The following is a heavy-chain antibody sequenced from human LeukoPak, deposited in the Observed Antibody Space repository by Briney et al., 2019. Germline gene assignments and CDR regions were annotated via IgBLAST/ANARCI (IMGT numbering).Heavy chain of an antibody. CDR2: INPNSGGT. J-gene: IGHJ4*02. CDR3: ARVKNYYDSSGYLYYFDY. Sequence: ASVKVSCKASGYTFSGLYIHWVRQAPGQGLEWMGWINPNSGGTNYAQKFQGRVTMTRDTSISTAYMELSRLRSDDTAVYYCARVKNYYDSSGYLYYFDYWGQGTLVNVSS. V-gene: IGHV1-2*02. D-gene: IGHD3-22*01. CDR1: GYTFSGLY.